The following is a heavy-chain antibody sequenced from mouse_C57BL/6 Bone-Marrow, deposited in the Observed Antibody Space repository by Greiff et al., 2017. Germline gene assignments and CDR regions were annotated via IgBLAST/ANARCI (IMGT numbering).Heavy chain of an antibody. Sequence: EVHLVESGGGLVKPGGSLKLSCAASGFTFSSYAMSWVRQTPEKRLEWVATISGGGSYTYYPDNVKGRFTITRDNAKNNLYLQMSHLKSEDTAMYYCAREGTGAMDYWGQGTSVTVSS. CDR1: GFTFSSYA. D-gene: IGHD4-1*01. J-gene: IGHJ4*01. V-gene: IGHV5-4*01. CDR3: AREGTGAMDY. CDR2: ISGGGSYT.